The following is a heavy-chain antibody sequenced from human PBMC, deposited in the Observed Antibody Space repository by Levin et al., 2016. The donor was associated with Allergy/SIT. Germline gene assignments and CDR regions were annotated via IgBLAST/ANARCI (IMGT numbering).Heavy chain of an antibody. J-gene: IGHJ3*02. CDR3: AKEPQSHMLGVIRVAFDI. CDR2: ISGSGGST. Sequence: GESLKISCAASGLTFGNHVVNWVRQAPGKGLEWVSVISGSGGSTYYADSVKGRFTISRDNSRNTLYLQMNSLRAEDTAVYFCAKEPQSHMLGVIRVAFDIWGQGTMVTVSS. D-gene: IGHD3-10*01. CDR1: GLTFGNHV. V-gene: IGHV3-23*01.